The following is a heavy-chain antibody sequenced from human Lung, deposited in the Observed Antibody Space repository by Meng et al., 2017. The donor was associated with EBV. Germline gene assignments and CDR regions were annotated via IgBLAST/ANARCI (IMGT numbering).Heavy chain of an antibody. Sequence: HAQLQESGADLVHTSGTLSLTCTVSSDHTSSNNYWTWVRQSPVKGLEWIGEIYHNENTNYNPSLMSRVTMSLDKSKNHFSLNLRSVTAADTAVYFCARAPGNWNFDSWGQGTLVTVSS. CDR2: IYHNENT. J-gene: IGHJ4*02. D-gene: IGHD1-20*01. CDR1: SDHTSSNNY. V-gene: IGHV4-4*02. CDR3: ARAPGNWNFDS.